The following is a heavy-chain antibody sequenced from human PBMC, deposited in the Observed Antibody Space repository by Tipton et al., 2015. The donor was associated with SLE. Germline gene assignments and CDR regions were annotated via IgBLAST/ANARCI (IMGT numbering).Heavy chain of an antibody. D-gene: IGHD6-13*01. CDR2: ISSSSSYT. CDR3: ARKSIAAVGDY. V-gene: IGHV3-11*06. J-gene: IGHJ4*02. Sequence: SLRLSCAASGFTFSDYYVSWIRQAPGKGLEWVSYISSSSSYTNYADSVKGRFTISRDNAKNSLYLQMNSLRAEDTAVYYCARKSIAAVGDYWGQGTLVTVSS. CDR1: GFTFSDYY.